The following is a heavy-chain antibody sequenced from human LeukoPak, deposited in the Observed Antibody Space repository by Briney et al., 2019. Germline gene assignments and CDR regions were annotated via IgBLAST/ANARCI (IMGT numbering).Heavy chain of an antibody. J-gene: IGHJ5*02. V-gene: IGHV4-34*01. CDR1: GGSFSGYY. CDR3: ARFPVAVAGT. Sequence: SETLSLTCAVYGGSFSGYYWSWIRQPPGKGLEWIGEINHRRSTNYNPSLKSRVTMSVDTSKNQFSLNLSSVTAADTAVYYCARFPVAVAGTWGQGTLVTVSS. CDR2: INHRRST. D-gene: IGHD6-19*01.